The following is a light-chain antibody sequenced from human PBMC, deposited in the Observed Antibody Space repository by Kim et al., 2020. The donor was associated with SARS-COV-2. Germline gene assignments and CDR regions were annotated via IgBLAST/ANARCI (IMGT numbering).Light chain of an antibody. V-gene: IGLV3-19*01. CDR2: GKN. CDR3: NSRDSSGNHHYV. Sequence: LGQTVRSTGQGDSLRSYYASWYQQKPGQAPVLVIYGKNNRTSGIPDRFSGSSSGNTASLTITGAQAEDEADYYCNSRDSSGNHHYVFGTGTKVTVL. J-gene: IGLJ1*01. CDR1: SLRSYY.